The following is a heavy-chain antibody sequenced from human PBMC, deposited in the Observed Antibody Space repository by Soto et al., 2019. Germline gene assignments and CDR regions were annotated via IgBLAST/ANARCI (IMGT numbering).Heavy chain of an antibody. D-gene: IGHD3-10*01. CDR2: IHYSGST. CDR3: ARDRGGVAYNWFDP. CDR1: GGSNSSYY. Sequence: SETLSLTCTVSGGSNSSYYLSWIRQPPGKGLEWIGYIHYSGSTKYNPSLKSRVTISVDTSKNQFSLKLSSVTAADTAVYYCARDRGGVAYNWFDPWGQGTLVTVSS. V-gene: IGHV4-59*01. J-gene: IGHJ5*02.